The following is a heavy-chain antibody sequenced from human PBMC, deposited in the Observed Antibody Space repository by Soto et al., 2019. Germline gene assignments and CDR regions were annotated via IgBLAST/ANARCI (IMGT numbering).Heavy chain of an antibody. D-gene: IGHD3-16*01. CDR1: GFTFSNYW. Sequence: PGGSLRLSCAASGFTFSNYWMYWVRQAPGKGLAWVSQIGNDGTSTTYADSVKGRLTISRDNAKNTLYLQMDSLRAEDTAVYYCARSNWGSDNWGQGTLVTVSS. CDR3: ARSNWGSDN. CDR2: IGNDGTST. V-gene: IGHV3-74*01. J-gene: IGHJ4*02.